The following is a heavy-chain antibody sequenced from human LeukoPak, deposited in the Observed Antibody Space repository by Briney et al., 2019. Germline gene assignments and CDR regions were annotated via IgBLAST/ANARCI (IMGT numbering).Heavy chain of an antibody. Sequence: GGSLRLSCAASGFTFSSYGMHLVRQAPGKGLEWVAVIWYDGSNKYYADSVKGRFTISRDNSKNTLYLQMNSLRAEDTAVYYCAKGSPYYYDSSGYYSRVDYWGQGTLVTVSS. CDR2: IWYDGSNK. CDR1: GFTFSSYG. J-gene: IGHJ4*02. CDR3: AKGSPYYYDSSGYYSRVDY. D-gene: IGHD3-22*01. V-gene: IGHV3-33*06.